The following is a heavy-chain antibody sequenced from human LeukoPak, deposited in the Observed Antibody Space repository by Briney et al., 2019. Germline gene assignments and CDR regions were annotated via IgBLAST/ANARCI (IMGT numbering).Heavy chain of an antibody. V-gene: IGHV3-7*03. CDR2: IKQDGSEK. CDR3: AKGMIVVGDHFDY. CDR1: GFTFSSYW. Sequence: PGGSLRLSCAASGFTFSSYWMSWVRQAPGKGLEWVANIKQDGSEKYYVDSVKGRFTISRDNAKNSLYLQMNSLRAEDTAVYYCAKGMIVVGDHFDYWGQGTLVTVSS. J-gene: IGHJ4*02. D-gene: IGHD3-22*01.